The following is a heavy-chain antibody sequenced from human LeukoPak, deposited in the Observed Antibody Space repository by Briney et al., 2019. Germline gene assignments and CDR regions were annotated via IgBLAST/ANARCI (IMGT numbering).Heavy chain of an antibody. Sequence: ASVKVSCKASGYTFTGYYMHWVRQAHGQGLEWMGWINPNSGGTNYAQKFQGRVTMTRDTSISTAYMELSRLRSDDTAVYYCARSFRGIVVVVAATQGFIGYWGQGTLVTVSS. D-gene: IGHD2-15*01. CDR1: GYTFTGYY. CDR3: ARSFRGIVVVVAATQGFIGY. J-gene: IGHJ4*02. V-gene: IGHV1-2*02. CDR2: INPNSGGT.